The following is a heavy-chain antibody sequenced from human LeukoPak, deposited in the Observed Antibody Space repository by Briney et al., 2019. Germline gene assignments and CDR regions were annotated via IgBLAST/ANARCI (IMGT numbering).Heavy chain of an antibody. D-gene: IGHD1-26*01. J-gene: IGHJ4*02. V-gene: IGHV1-2*02. CDR3: AREGPIVGATHLVDY. CDR2: INPNSGGT. CDR1: GYTFTDYY. Sequence: ASVKVSCKASGYTFTDYYMHWVRQAPGQGLEWMGWINPNSGGTNYAQKFQGRVTMTRDTSISTAYMELSRLRSVDTAVYYCAREGPIVGATHLVDYWGQGTLVTVSS.